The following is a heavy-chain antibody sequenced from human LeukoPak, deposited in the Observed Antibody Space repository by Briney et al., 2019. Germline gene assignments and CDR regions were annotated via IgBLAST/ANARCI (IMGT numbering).Heavy chain of an antibody. Sequence: TSETLSLTCTVSGGSISSSSYYWGWIRQPPGKGLEWIGSIYYSGSTYYNPSLKSRVTISVDTSKNQFSLKLSSVTAADTAVYYCARGLRYFDWYFSDWGQGTLVTVSS. CDR3: ARGLRYFDWYFSD. D-gene: IGHD3-9*01. CDR1: GGSISSSSYY. CDR2: IYYSGST. J-gene: IGHJ4*02. V-gene: IGHV4-39*01.